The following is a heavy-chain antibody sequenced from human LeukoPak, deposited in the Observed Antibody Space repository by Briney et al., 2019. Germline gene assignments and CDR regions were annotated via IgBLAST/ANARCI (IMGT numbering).Heavy chain of an antibody. CDR2: IKTDGSEK. V-gene: IGHV3-7*01. CDR1: GFTFSNYW. Sequence: PGGSLRLSCEGSGFTFSNYWMGWVRQAPGKGLQWVANIKTDGSEKYYVDSVKGRFTISRDNAKNSLYLQMNSLRAEDTAVYYCARDPTAGVRGVHYFDYWGQGTLVTVSS. J-gene: IGHJ4*02. D-gene: IGHD3-10*01. CDR3: ARDPTAGVRGVHYFDY.